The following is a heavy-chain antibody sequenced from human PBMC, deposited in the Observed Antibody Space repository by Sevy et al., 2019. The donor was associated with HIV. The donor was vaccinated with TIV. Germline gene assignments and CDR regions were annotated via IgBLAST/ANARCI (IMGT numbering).Heavy chain of an antibody. CDR1: GFTFTSYA. CDR2: ISGSGGRT. V-gene: IGHV3-23*01. D-gene: IGHD3-10*01. CDR3: AKPTSYVYGSSSDPLPYSRNDH. Sequence: GGSLRLSCAASGFTFTSYAMSWVRQAPGKGLEWVSAISGSGGRTYYADSVKGRFTISRDNSKNTLNLQMNSLRAEDTAIYYCAKPTSYVYGSSSDPLPYSRNDHWGQGTLVTVSS. J-gene: IGHJ4*02.